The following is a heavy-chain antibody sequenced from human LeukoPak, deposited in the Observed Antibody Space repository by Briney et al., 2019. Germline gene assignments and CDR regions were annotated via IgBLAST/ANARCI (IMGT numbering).Heavy chain of an antibody. CDR1: GFTFSGYN. D-gene: IGHD3-9*01. Sequence: GGSLRLSCTASGFTFSGYNMNWVRQAPGKGLEWVSSISGRREYTYYADSLKGRVFISRDNPMTSLSLQMNSLRAEDTAVYYCARMFYDIWTGYWGASVKNYYFDYWGQGTLVTVSS. V-gene: IGHV3-21*01. J-gene: IGHJ4*02. CDR2: ISGRREYT. CDR3: ARMFYDIWTGYWGASVKNYYFDY.